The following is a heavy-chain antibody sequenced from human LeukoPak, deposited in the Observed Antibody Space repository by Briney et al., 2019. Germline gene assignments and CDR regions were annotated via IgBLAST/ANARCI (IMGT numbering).Heavy chain of an antibody. J-gene: IGHJ6*03. CDR1: GYSISSGYY. D-gene: IGHD3-3*01. Sequence: SETLSLTCTVSGYSISSGYYWGWIRQPPGKGLEWIGSVYHSGSTYYNPSLKGRVTISVDTSKNQFSLKLSSVTAADTAVYYRARCGYDFWSGYCYYMDVWGKGTTVTVSS. CDR3: ARCGYDFWSGYCYYMDV. CDR2: VYHSGST. V-gene: IGHV4-38-2*02.